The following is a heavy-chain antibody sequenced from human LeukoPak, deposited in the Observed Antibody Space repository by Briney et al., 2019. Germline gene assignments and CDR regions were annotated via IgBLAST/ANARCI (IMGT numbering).Heavy chain of an antibody. Sequence: GGSLRLSCAASGSTFSSYGMHWVRQAPGKGLEWVAFIRYDGSNKYYADSVKGRFTISRDNSKNTLYLQMNSLRAEDTAVYYCAKVFTTVTTSYYYFDYWGQGTLVTVFS. D-gene: IGHD4-17*01. CDR3: AKVFTTVTTSYYYFDY. CDR1: GSTFSSYG. J-gene: IGHJ4*02. CDR2: IRYDGSNK. V-gene: IGHV3-30*02.